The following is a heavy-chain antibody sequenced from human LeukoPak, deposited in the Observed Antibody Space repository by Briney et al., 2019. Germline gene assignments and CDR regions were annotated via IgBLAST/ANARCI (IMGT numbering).Heavy chain of an antibody. J-gene: IGHJ4*02. Sequence: PPGGSPRLSCAASGFTFDDYGMSWVRQAPGKGLEWVSGINWNGGSTGYADSVKGRFTISRDNAKNSLYLQMNSLRAEDTALYHCARGARELLPDYWGQGTLVTVSS. CDR1: GFTFDDYG. V-gene: IGHV3-20*01. D-gene: IGHD1-26*01. CDR2: INWNGGST. CDR3: ARGARELLPDY.